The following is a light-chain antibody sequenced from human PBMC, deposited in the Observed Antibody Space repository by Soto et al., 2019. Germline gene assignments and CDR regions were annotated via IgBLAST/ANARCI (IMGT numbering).Light chain of an antibody. CDR2: DVS. V-gene: IGLV2-14*01. CDR3: SSYTSSSTYV. J-gene: IGLJ1*01. Sequence: QSALTQPASVSGSPGQSITISCTGTSSDVGGYNYVSWYQQHPGKAPKLMIYDVSNRPSGVSNRFFGSKSGNTASLTISGLQAEDEADYYCSSYTSSSTYVFGTGTNVTVL. CDR1: SSDVGGYNY.